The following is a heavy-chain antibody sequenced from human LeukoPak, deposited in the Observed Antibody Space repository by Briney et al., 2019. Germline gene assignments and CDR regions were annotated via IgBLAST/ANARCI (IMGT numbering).Heavy chain of an antibody. CDR1: GYTFSIYG. CDR3: ARDQWIQLWGAYYYYYMDV. V-gene: IGHV1-18*01. J-gene: IGHJ6*03. Sequence: GASVRVSCKASGYTFSIYGFSWVRQAPGQGLEWMGWISAYNGNTNYAQKLQGRVTMTTDTSTSTAYMELRSLRSDDTAVYYCARDQWIQLWGAYYYYYMDVWGKGTTVTISS. D-gene: IGHD5-18*01. CDR2: ISAYNGNT.